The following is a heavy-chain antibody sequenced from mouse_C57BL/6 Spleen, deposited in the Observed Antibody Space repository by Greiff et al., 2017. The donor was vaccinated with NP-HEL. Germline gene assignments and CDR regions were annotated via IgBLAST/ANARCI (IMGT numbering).Heavy chain of an antibody. CDR2: IYPGSGNT. J-gene: IGHJ3*01. D-gene: IGHD2-4*01. CDR3: AVEDYDYDVGFAY. Sequence: VQRVESGAELVRPGASVKLSCKASGYTFTDYYINWVKQRPGQGLEWIARIYPGSGNTYYNEKFKGKATLTAEKSSSTAYMQLSSLTSEDSAVCFCAVEDYDYDVGFAYWGQGTLVTVSA. V-gene: IGHV1-76*01. CDR1: GYTFTDYY.